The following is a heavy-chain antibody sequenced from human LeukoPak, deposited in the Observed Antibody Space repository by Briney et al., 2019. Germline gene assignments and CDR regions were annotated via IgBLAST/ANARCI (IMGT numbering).Heavy chain of an antibody. Sequence: SETLSLTCTVSGGSISSSSYYWGWIRQPPGKGLEWIGSIYYSGSTYYNPSLKSRVTISVDTSKNQFSLKLSSVTAADTAVYYCARGPIVGATDEVGSWFDPWGQGTLVTVSS. D-gene: IGHD1-26*01. CDR2: IYYSGST. V-gene: IGHV4-39*07. CDR1: GGSISSSSYY. J-gene: IGHJ5*02. CDR3: ARGPIVGATDEVGSWFDP.